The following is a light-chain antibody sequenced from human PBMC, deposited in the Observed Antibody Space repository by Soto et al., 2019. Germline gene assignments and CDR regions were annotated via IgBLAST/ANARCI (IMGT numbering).Light chain of an antibody. Sequence: EIVLTQSPGTLSLSPGERATLSCRASQSVSSSYLAWYQQKPGQAPRLLIYDASRRATGIADRFSGSESGTDFTLTISRLEPEDFAVYYCQQYGSSPSFGGGAKVDIK. CDR2: DAS. CDR3: QQYGSSPS. V-gene: IGKV3-20*01. J-gene: IGKJ4*01. CDR1: QSVSSSY.